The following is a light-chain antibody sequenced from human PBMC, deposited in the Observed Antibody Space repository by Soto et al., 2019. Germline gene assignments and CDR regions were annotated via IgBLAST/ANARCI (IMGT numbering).Light chain of an antibody. CDR3: QQYDSSPIT. CDR1: QSVSSSY. V-gene: IGKV3-20*01. Sequence: EIVLPQSPGTLSLSPGERATLSCRASQSVSSSYLAWYQQKPGQAPRLLIYGASSRATGIPGRFSGSGSGTDFTLTISRLEPEDFAVYYCQQYDSSPITFGQGTKVDIK. CDR2: GAS. J-gene: IGKJ1*01.